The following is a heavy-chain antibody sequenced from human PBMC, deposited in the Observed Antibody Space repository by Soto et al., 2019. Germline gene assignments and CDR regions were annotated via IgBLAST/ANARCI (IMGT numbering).Heavy chain of an antibody. CDR2: IYNNETF. J-gene: IGHJ4*02. CDR1: GASASSGSFY. CDR3: AGVPLTYSCWHNCDS. V-gene: IGHV4-61*01. Sequence: SETLSLTCSVSGASASSGSFYWSWIRQPPGKGLEWIGFIYNNETFNYNPSLKSRVTLSLDTSKHQFSMKLSSVTAADTAVYYCAGVPLTYSCWHNCDSWRQGALVTVSS. D-gene: IGHD6-13*01.